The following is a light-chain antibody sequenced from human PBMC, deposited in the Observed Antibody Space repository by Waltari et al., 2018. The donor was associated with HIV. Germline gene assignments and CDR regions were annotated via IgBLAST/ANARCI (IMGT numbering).Light chain of an antibody. Sequence: DIQMTQSPSSLSASARDRVTITCQATQDISYYLNWYQQKPGEAPRFLIYDASRLRTGVPSRFSGGGSGTHFTLTISSLQPEDIATYYCQQYHSQFSFGPGTKVDIK. CDR3: QQYHSQFS. CDR2: DAS. J-gene: IGKJ3*01. CDR1: QDISYY. V-gene: IGKV1-33*01.